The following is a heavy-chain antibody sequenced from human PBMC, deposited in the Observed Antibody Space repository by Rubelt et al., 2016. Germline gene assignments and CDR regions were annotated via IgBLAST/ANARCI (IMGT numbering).Heavy chain of an antibody. V-gene: IGHV3-7*03. CDR1: GFTFSNYW. D-gene: IGHD6-6*01. CDR2: IKQDGSDK. Sequence: GSLRLSCAASGFTFSNYWMSWVRQAPGKGLEWVANIKQDGSDKYYVDSVKGRFTISRDNAKNSVYLQMNSLRADDTAVYYCARRAEYRGSNGYYYMDVWGKGTTVTVSS. CDR3: ARRAEYRGSNGYYYMDV. J-gene: IGHJ6*03.